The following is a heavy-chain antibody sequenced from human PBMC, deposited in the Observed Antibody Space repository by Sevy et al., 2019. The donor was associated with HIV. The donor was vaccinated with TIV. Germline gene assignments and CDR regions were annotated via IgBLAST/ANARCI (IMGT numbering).Heavy chain of an antibody. D-gene: IGHD3-3*01. CDR3: ARDVGYYDFWSGYLEGYNRFDP. V-gene: IGHV1-69*06. Sequence: ASVKVSCKASGGTFSSYAISWVRQAPGQGLEWMGGIIPIFGTANYAQKFQGRVTITADKSTSTAYMELGSLRSEDTAVYYCARDVGYYDFWSGYLEGYNRFDPWGQGTLVTVSS. J-gene: IGHJ5*02. CDR2: IIPIFGTA. CDR1: GGTFSSYA.